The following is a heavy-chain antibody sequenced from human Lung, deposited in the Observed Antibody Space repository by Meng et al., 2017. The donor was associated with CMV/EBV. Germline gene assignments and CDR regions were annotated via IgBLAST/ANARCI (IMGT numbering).Heavy chain of an antibody. Sequence: QGRLRVSGPALWKPSETLSLTCAVSGDSITNHNWSAWVRQPAGKGLEWIGEIPHRGSSAYNPSLKSRVSMSIDKSKNQFTLKLTSVTAADTAVYHCLRRSGGSVWGQGTLVTVSS. CDR1: GDSITNHNW. J-gene: IGHJ1*01. CDR2: IPHRGSS. CDR3: LRRSGGSV. V-gene: IGHV4-4*02. D-gene: IGHD3-10*01.